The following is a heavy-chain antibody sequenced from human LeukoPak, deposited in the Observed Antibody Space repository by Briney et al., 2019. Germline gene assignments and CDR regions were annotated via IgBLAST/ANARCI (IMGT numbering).Heavy chain of an antibody. CDR1: GGSISSGGYS. J-gene: IGHJ6*02. CDR3: ARFAHFGVVYGMDV. Sequence: SETLSLTCAVSGGSISSGGYSWSWIRQPPGKGLEWIGYIYHSGSIYYNPSLKSRVTISVDTSKNQFSLKLSSVTAADTAVYYCARFAHFGVVYGMDVWGQGTTVTVSS. D-gene: IGHD3-3*01. CDR2: IYHSGSI. V-gene: IGHV4-30-2*02.